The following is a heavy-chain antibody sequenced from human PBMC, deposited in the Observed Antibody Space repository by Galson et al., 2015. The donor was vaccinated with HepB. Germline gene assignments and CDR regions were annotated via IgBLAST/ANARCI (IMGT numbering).Heavy chain of an antibody. CDR3: ARGLPSRLYSGYGHDFDY. Sequence: SLRLSCAASGFTFSSYSMNWVRQAPGKGLEWVSYISSSSSTIYYADSVKGRFTISRDNAKISLYLQMNSLRDEDTTVFYCARGLPSRLYSGYGHDFDYWGQGTLVTVSS. D-gene: IGHD5-12*01. CDR1: GFTFSSYS. V-gene: IGHV3-48*02. CDR2: ISSSSSTI. J-gene: IGHJ4*02.